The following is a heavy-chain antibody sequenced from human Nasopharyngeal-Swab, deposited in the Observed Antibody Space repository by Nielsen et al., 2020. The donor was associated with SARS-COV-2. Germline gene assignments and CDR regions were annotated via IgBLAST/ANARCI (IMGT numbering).Heavy chain of an antibody. Sequence: SETLSLICTVSGGFISAYYWTWIRQSPGEGLEWIGSNYNSGSTSYSSSLKTRVTISVDTSKSQFSLKLSSVTAADTAMYYCARALPGLMAFDIWGQGTMVTVSS. CDR3: ARALPGLMAFDI. J-gene: IGHJ3*02. V-gene: IGHV4-59*01. CDR1: GGFISAYY. CDR2: NYNSGST.